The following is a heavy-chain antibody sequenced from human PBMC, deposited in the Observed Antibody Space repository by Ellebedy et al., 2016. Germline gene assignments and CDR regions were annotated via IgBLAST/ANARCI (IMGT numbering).Heavy chain of an antibody. CDR1: GLNFNTFF. CDR3: RQGHYADL. V-gene: IGHV3-23*01. Sequence: GESLKISXTASGLNFNTFFMSWVRQAPGKGLEWVSTISAGSDITRLADSVKGRSTISRDSSKNSVYLRMNNLRVEDTAVYYCRQGHYADLWGQGTLVTVSS. D-gene: IGHD4-17*01. J-gene: IGHJ4*02. CDR2: ISAGSDIT.